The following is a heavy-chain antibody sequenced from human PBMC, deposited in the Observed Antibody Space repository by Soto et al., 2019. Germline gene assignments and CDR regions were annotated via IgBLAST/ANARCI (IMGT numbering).Heavy chain of an antibody. CDR2: IFHSGNT. Sequence: SETLSLTCTVSGGSITTDDYFWSWIRQSPERGLEWIGFIFHSGNTFNNPSLSGRASLSVDTSKNEFSLSLTSVTAADTAVYYCVREGTKISPQGYITAAGRFDHWGQGALVTVSS. D-gene: IGHD6-25*01. J-gene: IGHJ4*02. V-gene: IGHV4-30-4*01. CDR1: GGSITTDDYF. CDR3: VREGTKISPQGYITAAGRFDH.